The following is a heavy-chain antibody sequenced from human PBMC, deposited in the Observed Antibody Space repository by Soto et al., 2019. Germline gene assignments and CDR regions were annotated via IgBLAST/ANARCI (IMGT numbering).Heavy chain of an antibody. CDR2: IHPDSGDT. CDR1: GYTFTGYY. J-gene: IGHJ6*02. D-gene: IGHD3-10*01. V-gene: IGHV1-2*04. Sequence: QVQLVQSGAEVKKPGASVKVSCKASGYTFTGYYIHWMRQAPGQGLEWMGWIHPDSGDTSYAQKFQGWVTMTRDTSISTAYLELSRLKSDDTAVYYCARVNYYGSGNDYFYGMDDWGHGTTVTVSS. CDR3: ARVNYYGSGNDYFYGMDD.